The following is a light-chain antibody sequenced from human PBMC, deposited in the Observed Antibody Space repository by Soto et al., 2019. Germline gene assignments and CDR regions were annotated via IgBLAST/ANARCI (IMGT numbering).Light chain of an antibody. CDR2: GAS. CDR3: QQYGSSPGT. CDR1: QSVSSSY. J-gene: IGKJ1*01. V-gene: IGKV3-20*01. Sequence: EIVLTQSPDTLSLSPGERATLSCRASQSVSSSYLAWYQQKPGQAPRLLIYGASSRATGRPDRFSGSGSGTDFSLTISRREAEDFAVYYCQQYGSSPGTFGQGTKVEIK.